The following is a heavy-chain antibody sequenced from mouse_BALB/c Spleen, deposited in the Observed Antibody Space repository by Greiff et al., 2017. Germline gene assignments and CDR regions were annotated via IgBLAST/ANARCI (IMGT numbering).Heavy chain of an antibody. D-gene: IGHD2-1*01. V-gene: IGHV7-3*02. J-gene: IGHJ3*01. Sequence: EVQLVESGGGLVQPGGSLRLSCAPSGFTFTDYYMSWVRQPPGKALEWLGFIRNKANGYTTEYSASVKGRFTISRDNSQSILYLQMNTLRAEDSATYYCARDRDGNAYWGQGTLVTVSA. CDR3: ARDRDGNAY. CDR2: IRNKANGYTT. CDR1: GFTFTDYY.